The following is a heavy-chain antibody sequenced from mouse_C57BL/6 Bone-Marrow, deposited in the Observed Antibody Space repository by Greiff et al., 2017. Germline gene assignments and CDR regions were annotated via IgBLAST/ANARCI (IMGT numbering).Heavy chain of an antibody. CDR2: INPSTGGT. J-gene: IGHJ3*01. V-gene: IGHV1-42*01. Sequence: EVQLQESGPELVKPGASVKISCKASGYSFTGYYMNWVKQSPEKSLEWIGEINPSTGGTTYNQKFKAKATLTVDKSSSTAYMQLKILTSEDSAVYYGACPYGSSYGGFAYWGQGTLVTVSA. D-gene: IGHD1-1*01. CDR1: GYSFTGYY. CDR3: ACPYGSSYGGFAY.